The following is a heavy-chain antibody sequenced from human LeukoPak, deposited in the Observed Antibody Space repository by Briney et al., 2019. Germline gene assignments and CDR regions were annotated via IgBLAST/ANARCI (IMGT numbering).Heavy chain of an antibody. Sequence: ASVKVSCKTSGYTFSNYYMHWVRQAPGQGPEWMGIINPSGDNTNYAQKFQGRITMTRDTSTTTVYMELSSLRSEDTAVYYCARGMGVTQDRTRIHYYYGMDVWGQGTTVTVSS. CDR3: ARGMGVTQDRTRIHYYYGMDV. V-gene: IGHV1-46*01. J-gene: IGHJ6*02. CDR1: GYTFSNYY. CDR2: INPSGDNT. D-gene: IGHD3-10*01.